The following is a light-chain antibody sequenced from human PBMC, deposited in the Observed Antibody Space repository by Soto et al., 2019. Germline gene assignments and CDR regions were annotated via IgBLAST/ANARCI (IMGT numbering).Light chain of an antibody. V-gene: IGKV3-20*01. CDR3: QQYGSTPVT. CDR1: QSATSSY. Sequence: EIVLTQSPGPLSLSPGESATLSCGASQSATSSYLAWYQQKPGQAPKLLIYGXSSMATGIPDRFSGSGSGTNFNLTIRRLEPEDFAVYYCQQYGSTPVTFGQVTKVDIK. CDR2: GXS. J-gene: IGKJ1*01.